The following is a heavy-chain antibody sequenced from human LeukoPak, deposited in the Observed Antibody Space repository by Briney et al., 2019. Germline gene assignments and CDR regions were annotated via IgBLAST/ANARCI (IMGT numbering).Heavy chain of an antibody. Sequence: GRSLRLSCAASGFTFSSYGMYWVRQAPAKGLEGVAVIWYDGSYKYYVDSVKGRFTISRDNSKNTLYLEMNSLRAEDTAVYYCARDLKGPTPSSAFDIWGQGTMVSVS. CDR2: IWYDGSYK. V-gene: IGHV3-33*01. CDR3: ARDLKGPTPSSAFDI. J-gene: IGHJ3*02. D-gene: IGHD6-6*01. CDR1: GFTFSSYG.